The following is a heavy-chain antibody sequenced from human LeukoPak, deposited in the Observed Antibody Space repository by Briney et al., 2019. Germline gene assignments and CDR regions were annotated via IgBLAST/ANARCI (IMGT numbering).Heavy chain of an antibody. V-gene: IGHV3-30*04. CDR2: ISYDGSNK. J-gene: IGHJ4*02. CDR3: ARAKWELTGGFDY. Sequence: GGSLRLSCAASGFTFSSYAMHWVRQAPGKGLEWVAVISYDGSNKYYADSVKGRFTISRDNSKNTLYLQMNSLSAEDTAVYYCARAKWELTGGFDYWGQGTLVTVSS. D-gene: IGHD1-26*01. CDR1: GFTFSSYA.